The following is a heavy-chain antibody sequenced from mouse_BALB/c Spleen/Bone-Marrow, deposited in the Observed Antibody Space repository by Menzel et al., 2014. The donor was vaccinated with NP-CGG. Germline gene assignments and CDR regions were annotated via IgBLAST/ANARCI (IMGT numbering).Heavy chain of an antibody. J-gene: IGHJ4*01. V-gene: IGHV1-26*01. CDR1: GYSFTGYY. CDR3: ARSSYYAMDY. Sequence: EVQLQQSGPELVKPGASVKISCKASGYSFTGYYMHWVKQSHVKSLEWIGRINPYNGATSYNQNFKDKASLTVDKSSSTAYMELHSLTSEESAVYYCARSSYYAMDYWGQGTSVTVSS. CDR2: INPYNGAT.